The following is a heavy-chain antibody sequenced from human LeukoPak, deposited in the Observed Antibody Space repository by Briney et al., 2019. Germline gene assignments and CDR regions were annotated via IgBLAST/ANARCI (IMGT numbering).Heavy chain of an antibody. CDR3: ARGRVYCSSTSCFFTFGMDV. J-gene: IGHJ6*02. V-gene: IGHV1-2*02. CDR1: GYTFTGYY. Sequence: ASVKVSCKASGYTFTGYYMHWVRQAPGQGLEWMGWINPNSGGTNYAQKFQGRVTMTRDTSISTAYMELSRLRSDDTAVYHCARGRVYCSSTSCFFTFGMDVWGQGTTVTVSS. CDR2: INPNSGGT. D-gene: IGHD2-2*01.